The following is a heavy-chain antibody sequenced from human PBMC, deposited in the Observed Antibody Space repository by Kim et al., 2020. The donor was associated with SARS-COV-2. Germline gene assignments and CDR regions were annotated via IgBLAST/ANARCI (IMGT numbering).Heavy chain of an antibody. CDR3: AKDMRAGPNYYYYGMDV. Sequence: GGSLRLSCAASGFTFDDYAMHWVRQAPGKGLEWVSGISWNSGSIGYADSVKGRFTISRDNAKNSLYLQMNSLRAEDTALYYCAKDMRAGPNYYYYGMDV. J-gene: IGHJ6*01. V-gene: IGHV3-9*01. D-gene: IGHD3-10*01. CDR2: ISWNSGSI. CDR1: GFTFDDYA.